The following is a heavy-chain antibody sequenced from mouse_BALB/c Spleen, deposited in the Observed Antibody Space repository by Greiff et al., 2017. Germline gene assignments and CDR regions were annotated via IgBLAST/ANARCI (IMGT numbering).Heavy chain of an antibody. D-gene: IGHD4-1*01. Sequence: EVHLVESGAELVRPGALVKLSCKASGFNIKDYYMHWVKQRPEQGLEWIGWIDPENGNTIYDPKFQGKASITADTSSNTAYLQLSSLTSEDTAVYYCASDGLGAMDYWGQGTSVTVSS. CDR1: GFNIKDYY. CDR2: IDPENGNT. V-gene: IGHV14-1*02. CDR3: ASDGLGAMDY. J-gene: IGHJ4*01.